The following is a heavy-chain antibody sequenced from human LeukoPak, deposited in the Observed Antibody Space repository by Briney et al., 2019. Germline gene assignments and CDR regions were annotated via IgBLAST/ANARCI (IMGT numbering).Heavy chain of an antibody. Sequence: GGSLRLSCAASGFTFSSYEMNWVRRAPGKGLEWVSYTSSSGSTIYYADSVKGRFTISRDNAKNSLYLQMNSLRAEDTAVYYCARAAYSSGWYQSLLDWGQGTLVTVSS. CDR2: TSSSGSTI. V-gene: IGHV3-48*03. D-gene: IGHD6-19*01. J-gene: IGHJ4*02. CDR3: ARAAYSSGWYQSLLD. CDR1: GFTFSSYE.